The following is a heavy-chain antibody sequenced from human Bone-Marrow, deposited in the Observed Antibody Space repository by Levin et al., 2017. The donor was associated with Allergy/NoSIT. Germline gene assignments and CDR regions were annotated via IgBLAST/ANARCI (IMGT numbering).Heavy chain of an antibody. D-gene: IGHD2-21*02. CDR3: ARDLGIVVVTAGDY. CDR2: ISYDGSNK. Sequence: GGSLRLSCAASGFTFSSYAMHWVRQAPGKGLEWVAVISYDGSNKYYADSVKGRFTISRDNSKNTLYLQMNSLRAEDTAVYYCARDLGIVVVTAGDYWGQGTLVTVSS. V-gene: IGHV3-30-3*01. CDR1: GFTFSSYA. J-gene: IGHJ4*02.